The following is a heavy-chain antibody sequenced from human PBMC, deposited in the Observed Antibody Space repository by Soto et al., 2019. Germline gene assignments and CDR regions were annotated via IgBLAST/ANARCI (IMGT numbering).Heavy chain of an antibody. CDR2: ISGSGGST. CDR3: VGLSSGVWFDP. Sequence: EVQLLESGGGLVQPGGSLRLSCAASGFTFSSYAMSWVRQAPGKGLEWVSAISGSGGSTYYADSVKGRFTISRDNSKNTLYLQMNRLRAEETAVYYCVGLSSGVWFDPWGQGTLVTVSS. D-gene: IGHD2-8*01. J-gene: IGHJ5*02. V-gene: IGHV3-23*01. CDR1: GFTFSSYA.